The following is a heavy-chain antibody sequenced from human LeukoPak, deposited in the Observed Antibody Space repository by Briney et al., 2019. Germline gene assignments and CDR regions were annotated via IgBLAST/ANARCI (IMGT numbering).Heavy chain of an antibody. Sequence: GGTLRLSCAASGFTFSIYGMSWVRQAPGKGLEWVSGISNSGGTRSYADSVKGRFTISRDNSKNTLYLQMNSLRAEDTAIYYCAIYYHSWSFSPSIDYWGQGTLVTVSS. CDR3: AIYYHSWSFSPSIDY. CDR2: ISNSGGTR. J-gene: IGHJ4*02. D-gene: IGHD3-10*01. CDR1: GFTFSIYG. V-gene: IGHV3-23*01.